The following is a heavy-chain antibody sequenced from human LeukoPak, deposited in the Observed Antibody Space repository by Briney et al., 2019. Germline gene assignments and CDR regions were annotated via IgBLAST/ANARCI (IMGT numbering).Heavy chain of an antibody. CDR2: IIPILGIA. Sequence: ASVKVSCKASGYTFTGYYMHWVRQAPGQGLEWMGRIIPILGIANYAQKCQGRVTITADKSTSTAYMELSSLRSEDTAVYYCASHLTTSSLPTGWGQGTLVTVSS. D-gene: IGHD2-2*01. CDR3: ASHLTTSSLPTG. J-gene: IGHJ4*02. CDR1: GYTFTGYY. V-gene: IGHV1-69*02.